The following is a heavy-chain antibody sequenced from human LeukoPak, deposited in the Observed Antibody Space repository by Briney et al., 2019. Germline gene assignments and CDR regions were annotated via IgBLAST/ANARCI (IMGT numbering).Heavy chain of an antibody. CDR2: INHSGST. CDR3: ARGCYDILTGYPTGYYYYMDV. V-gene: IGHV4-34*01. D-gene: IGHD3-9*01. J-gene: IGHJ6*03. Sequence: SETLSLTCAVYGGSFSGYYWSWIRQPPGKGLEWIGEINHSGSTNYNPSLKSRVTISVDTSKNQFSLKLSSVTAADTAVYYCARGCYDILTGYPTGYYYYMDVWGKGTTVTVSS. CDR1: GGSFSGYY.